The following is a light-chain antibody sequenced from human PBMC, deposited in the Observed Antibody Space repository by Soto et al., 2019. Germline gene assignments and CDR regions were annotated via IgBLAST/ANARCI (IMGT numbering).Light chain of an antibody. CDR3: KQYTGPPTT. V-gene: IGKV3-20*01. CDR2: GAS. CDR1: QTVSSNY. Sequence: EIILKQSPDTLSLSQGERATLSCRASQTVSSNYLAWCQQRPGQAPRLLIYGASTRAAGIPDRFSGSGSGTDFTLTITRLEPEDSAVYFCKQYTGPPTTVGQGKRLEIK. J-gene: IGKJ5*01.